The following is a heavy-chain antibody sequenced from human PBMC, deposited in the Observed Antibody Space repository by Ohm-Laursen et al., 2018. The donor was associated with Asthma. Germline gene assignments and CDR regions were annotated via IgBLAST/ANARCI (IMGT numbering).Heavy chain of an antibody. J-gene: IGHJ3*02. CDR1: GYTFSRYS. D-gene: IGHD3-22*01. CDR3: ARDRYYYDSSGYYEEGDAFDI. Sequence: SLRLSCAASGYTFSRYSIHWVRQFPGKGLEWVASISTASTFIYYADSVRGRFTTSRDNAKNSVYLQMNSLRAEDTAVYYCARDRYYYDSSGYYEEGDAFDIWGQGTMVTVSS. V-gene: IGHV3-21*01. CDR2: ISTASTFI.